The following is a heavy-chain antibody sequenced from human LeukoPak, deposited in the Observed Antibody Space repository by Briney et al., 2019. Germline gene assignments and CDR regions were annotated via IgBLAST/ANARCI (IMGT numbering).Heavy chain of an antibody. CDR2: ISASGGST. V-gene: IGHV3-23*01. Sequence: GGSLRLSCAASGFTFSSYAMSWVRQAPGKGLEWVSVISASGGSTNYADSVKGRYTISRDNSKSTLQLQMNSLRPEDTAVYYCAKDMATGAVIDFWGQGTLVTVTS. CDR3: AKDMATGAVIDF. J-gene: IGHJ4*02. D-gene: IGHD5-24*01. CDR1: GFTFSSYA.